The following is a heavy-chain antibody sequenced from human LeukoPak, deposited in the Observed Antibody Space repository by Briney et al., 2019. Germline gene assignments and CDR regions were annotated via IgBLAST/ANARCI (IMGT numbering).Heavy chain of an antibody. J-gene: IGHJ5*02. Sequence: PGGSLRLSCAASGFTLSSYAMSWVRQAPGKGLEWVGRIKSKTDGGTTDYAAPVKGRFTISRDDSKNTLYLQMNSLKTEDTAVYYCTTDAAPRTDPTTLLRYFDWLPVDPWGQGTLVTVSS. D-gene: IGHD3-9*01. CDR1: GFTLSSYA. V-gene: IGHV3-15*01. CDR3: TTDAAPRTDPTTLLRYFDWLPVDP. CDR2: IKSKTDGGTT.